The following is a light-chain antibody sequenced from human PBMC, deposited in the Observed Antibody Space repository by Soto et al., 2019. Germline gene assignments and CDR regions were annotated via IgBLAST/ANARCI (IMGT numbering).Light chain of an antibody. V-gene: IGKV3-20*01. CDR1: QSVSSSY. J-gene: IGKJ5*01. CDR2: GAS. Sequence: EIVLTQSPATLSLSPVERATLSCGASQSVSSSYLAWYQQKPGQAPRLLIYGASSRATGIPDRFSGSGSGTDFTLTISRLEPEDFAVYYCQQYGSSPPITFGQGTRLEIK. CDR3: QQYGSSPPIT.